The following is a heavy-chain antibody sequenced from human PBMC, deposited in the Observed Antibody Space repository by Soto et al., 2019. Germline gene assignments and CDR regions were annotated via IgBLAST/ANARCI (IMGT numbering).Heavy chain of an antibody. CDR3: ARGGSRRGHEY. J-gene: IGHJ4*02. CDR1: GYMFTSYG. D-gene: IGHD6-13*01. V-gene: IGHV1-18*01. CDR2: ISPFNGNT. Sequence: QVQLVQSGVEVKKPGASVKVSCKASGYMFTSYGLTWVRQAPGQGLEWMGWISPFNGNTKYAQNLQGRVTLTTDTCTNTVYMQLTGLRSDDTAVYYCARGGSRRGHEYWGQGTLVTVSS.